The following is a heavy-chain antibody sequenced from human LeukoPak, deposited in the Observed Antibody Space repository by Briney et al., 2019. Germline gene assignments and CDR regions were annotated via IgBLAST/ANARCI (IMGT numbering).Heavy chain of an antibody. D-gene: IGHD4-11*01. CDR3: ARVPYSNYAGPGQPIWYFDL. CDR2: INPNSGGT. V-gene: IGHV1-2*02. J-gene: IGHJ2*01. CDR1: GYTFTGYY. Sequence: ASVKVSCKASGYTFTGYYMHWVRQAPGQGLEWMGWINPNSGGTNYAQKFQGRVTMTRDTSISTAYMELSRLRSDDTAVYYCARVPYSNYAGPGQPIWYFDLWGRGTLVTVSS.